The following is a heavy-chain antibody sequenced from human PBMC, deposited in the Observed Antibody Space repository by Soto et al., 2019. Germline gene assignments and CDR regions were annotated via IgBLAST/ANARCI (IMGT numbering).Heavy chain of an antibody. CDR3: ARIGGYHRPLDY. Sequence: SETLSLTCSVSGVSISSYFWSWIRQPPGRGLEWIGYTYHRGSTNYSPSLKSRVAISLDTSEKQFSLKVNYVTAAETAVYYCARIGGYHRPLDYWGQGNPVTVTS. CDR1: GVSISSYF. CDR2: TYHRGST. J-gene: IGHJ4*02. D-gene: IGHD3-16*02. V-gene: IGHV4-59*01.